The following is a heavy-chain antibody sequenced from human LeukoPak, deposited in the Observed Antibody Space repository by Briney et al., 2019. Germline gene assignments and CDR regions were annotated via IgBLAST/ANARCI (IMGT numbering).Heavy chain of an antibody. J-gene: IGHJ4*02. D-gene: IGHD3-3*01. V-gene: IGHV4-31*03. Sequence: SQTLSLTCTVSGGSISSGGYYWSWIRQHPGKGLEWIGYIYYSGSAFYNPSLKSRVTISVDTSKNQFSLKLSSVTAADTAVYYCARQLSITIFGVATGGYDYWGQGTLVTVSS. CDR3: ARQLSITIFGVATGGYDY. CDR1: GGSISSGGYY. CDR2: IYYSGSA.